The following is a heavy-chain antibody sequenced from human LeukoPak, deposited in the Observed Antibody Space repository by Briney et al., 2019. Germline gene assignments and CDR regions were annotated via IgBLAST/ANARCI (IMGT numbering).Heavy chain of an antibody. CDR3: ASEYGSGSYYGYYFDY. V-gene: IGHV1-69*04. J-gene: IGHJ4*02. CDR2: IIPIVDIV. Sequence: ASVKVSCKASGGTFSSFGVSWVRQAPGQGLEWMGRIIPIVDIVKNAQKFQGRVTITADKSTSTAYMELSSLRSEDTAVYYCASEYGSGSYYGYYFDYWGQGTLVTVSS. D-gene: IGHD3-10*01. CDR1: GGTFSSFG.